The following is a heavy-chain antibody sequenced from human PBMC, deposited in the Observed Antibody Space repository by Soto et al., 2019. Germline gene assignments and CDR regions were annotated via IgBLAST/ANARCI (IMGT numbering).Heavy chain of an antibody. D-gene: IGHD6-19*01. V-gene: IGHV4-39*01. CDR3: SPQVSSAWYFDY. CDR2: IYYSGTT. J-gene: IGHJ4*02. CDR1: GGSISSSRYY. Sequence: PSETLSLTCTVSGGSISSSRYYWGWIRQPPGKGLEWIGSIYYSGTTYYNPSLKSRLTISVDTSRDQFSLQLSSVTAADTAVYYCSPQVSSAWYFDYWGQGTLVTVSS.